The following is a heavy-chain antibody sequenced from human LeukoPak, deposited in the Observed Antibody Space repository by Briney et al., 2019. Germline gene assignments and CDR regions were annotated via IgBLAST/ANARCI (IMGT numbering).Heavy chain of an antibody. Sequence: GESLKISCQGSGYIFSNNWSVWVRQLPGQGLEWMGIIYPGDSNVRYGPSFQGQVTISVDKSINIAYLQWSSLKASDSAIYFCARRSHVHRVGYYRDALGGCVQGTLVVVSS. CDR3: ARRSHVHRVGYYRDALGG. CDR2: IYPGDSNV. CDR1: GYIFSNNW. J-gene: IGHJ3*01. D-gene: IGHD2-2*03. V-gene: IGHV5-51*01.